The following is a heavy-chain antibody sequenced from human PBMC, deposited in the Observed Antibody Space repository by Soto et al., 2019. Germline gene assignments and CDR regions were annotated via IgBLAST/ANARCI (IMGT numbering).Heavy chain of an antibody. CDR3: ARDDDYGDKGLDY. CDR2: IGSDGRRA. Sequence: QVQLVESGGGVVQPGGSLRLSCAAAGFTFGRHGMQWVRQAPGKGLEWVAVIGSDGRRASYADSVKGRFTISRDNGQNTLFLQMDSLRAEETAVYYCARDDDYGDKGLDYWGQGTLVTVSS. V-gene: IGHV3-33*01. CDR1: GFTFGRHG. J-gene: IGHJ4*02. D-gene: IGHD4-17*01.